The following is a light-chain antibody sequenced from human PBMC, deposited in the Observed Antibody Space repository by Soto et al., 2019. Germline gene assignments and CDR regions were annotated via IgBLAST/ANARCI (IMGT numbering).Light chain of an antibody. V-gene: IGKV3-15*01. J-gene: IGKJ5*01. CDR2: GAS. CDR3: QQYNSY. CDR1: ESVSTN. Sequence: EVLKTPSRSTLSVPPGERAPLSCKASESVSTNLAWYPQRPGQAPRLVIYGASTRATGIPARFSGGGSGTEFTLTIRSLQPDDFATYYCQQYNSYFGQRTRLEI.